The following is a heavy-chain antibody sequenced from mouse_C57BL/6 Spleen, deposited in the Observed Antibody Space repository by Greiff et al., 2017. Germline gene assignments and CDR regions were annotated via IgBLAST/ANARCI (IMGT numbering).Heavy chain of an antibody. CDR2: INYDGSST. Sequence: EVQVVESEGGLVQPGSSMKLSCTASGFTFRDYYMAWVRQVPEKGLEWVANINYDGSSTYYLDSLKSRFIISSDNAKNILYLQMSSLKSEDTATYYCARELSWYFDVWGTGTTVTVSS. CDR1: GFTFRDYY. V-gene: IGHV5-16*01. CDR3: ARELSWYFDV. J-gene: IGHJ1*03.